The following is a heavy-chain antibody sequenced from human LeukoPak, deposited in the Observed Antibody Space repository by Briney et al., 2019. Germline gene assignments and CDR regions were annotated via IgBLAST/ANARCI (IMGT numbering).Heavy chain of an antibody. Sequence: PSETLSLTCIVFGGSISSSSYFWGLIRQPPGKGLEWIGSIYHSGNTYYNPSLKSRVTISVDTSKNQFSLQLSSVTAADTAVYYCARHLGGYESTFDCWGQGTLVTVSS. CDR1: GGSISSSSYF. V-gene: IGHV4-39*01. J-gene: IGHJ4*02. D-gene: IGHD5-12*01. CDR3: ARHLGGYESTFDC. CDR2: IYHSGNT.